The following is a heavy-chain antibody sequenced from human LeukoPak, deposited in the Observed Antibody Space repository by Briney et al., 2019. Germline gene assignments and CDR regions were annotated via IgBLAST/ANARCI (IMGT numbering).Heavy chain of an antibody. D-gene: IGHD6-13*01. V-gene: IGHV4-59*01. CDR3: AGGSIAAAGPEVGSYYFDY. J-gene: IGHJ4*02. Sequence: TSETLSLTCTVSGGSISSYYWSWIRQPPGKGLEWIGYIYYSGSTNYNPSLKSRVTISVDTSKNQFSLKLSSVTAADTAVYYCAGGSIAAAGPEVGSYYFDYWGQGTLVTVSS. CDR1: GGSISSYY. CDR2: IYYSGST.